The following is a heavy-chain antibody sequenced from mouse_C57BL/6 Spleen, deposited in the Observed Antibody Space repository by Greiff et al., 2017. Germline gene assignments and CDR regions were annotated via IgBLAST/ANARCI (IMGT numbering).Heavy chain of an antibody. J-gene: IGHJ2*01. CDR3: ARDATVVARDFDY. Sequence: QVQLQQSGAELVKPGASVKISCKASGYAFSSYWMNWVKQRPGKGLEWIGQIYPGDGDTNYNGKFKGKATLTADKSSSTAYMQLSSLTSEDSAVYFFARDATVVARDFDYWGQGTTLTVSS. D-gene: IGHD1-1*01. V-gene: IGHV1-80*01. CDR2: IYPGDGDT. CDR1: GYAFSSYW.